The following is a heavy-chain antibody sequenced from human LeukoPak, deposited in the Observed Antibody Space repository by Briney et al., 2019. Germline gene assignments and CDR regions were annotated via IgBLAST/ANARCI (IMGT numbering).Heavy chain of an antibody. CDR3: ARSGSIAAAGTIWFDP. D-gene: IGHD6-13*01. Sequence: GESLKISCKGSGYSFTSYWIGWVRQMPGKGLEWMGIIYPGDSDTRYSPSLQGQVTISADKSISTAYLQWSSLKASDTAMYYCARSGSIAAAGTIWFDPWGQGTLVTVSS. CDR1: GYSFTSYW. CDR2: IYPGDSDT. J-gene: IGHJ5*02. V-gene: IGHV5-51*01.